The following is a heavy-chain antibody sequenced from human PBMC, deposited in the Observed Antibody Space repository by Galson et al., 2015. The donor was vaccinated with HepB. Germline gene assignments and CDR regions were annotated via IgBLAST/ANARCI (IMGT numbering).Heavy chain of an antibody. J-gene: IGHJ6*02. CDR2: ISAYNGNT. CDR1: GYTFTSYG. Sequence: SVKVSCKASGYTFTSYGISWVRQTPGQGLEWMGWISAYNGNTNYVQKLQGRVTMTTDTSTSTAYMELRSLRSDDTAIYYCARDVFILLVKNKFVPEYHQYGMDVWGQGTTGTVSS. D-gene: IGHD3-9*01. V-gene: IGHV1-18*01. CDR3: ARDVFILLVKNKFVPEYHQYGMDV.